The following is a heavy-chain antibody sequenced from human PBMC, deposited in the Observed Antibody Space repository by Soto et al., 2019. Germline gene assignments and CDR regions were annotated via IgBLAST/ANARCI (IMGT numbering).Heavy chain of an antibody. CDR2: IFPDDSDT. D-gene: IGHD3-10*01. V-gene: IGHV5-51*01. CDR3: ARLDYGSGTPHFDV. J-gene: IGHJ4*02. Sequence: PGESLKISCQVSGYSFTSYWIGWVRQMSGKGLEWMAMIFPDDSDTRYSPSFQGRVTISVDKSTSAASLQWHSLEASDTAMYYCARLDYGSGTPHFDVWGQGTQVTVSS. CDR1: GYSFTSYW.